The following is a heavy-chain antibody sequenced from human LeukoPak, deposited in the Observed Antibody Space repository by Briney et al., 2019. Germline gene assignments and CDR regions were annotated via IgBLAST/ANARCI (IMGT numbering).Heavy chain of an antibody. J-gene: IGHJ3*01. Sequence: GGSLRLSCAASGFTFSSYGMSWVRQAPGKGLEWVSSITSSSRYIYYADSVKGRFTISRDNTKNSLNLQMNSLRVEDTAVYYCARDRGVAFAAFDVWGQGTMVTVSS. CDR1: GFTFSSYG. CDR2: ITSSSRYI. V-gene: IGHV3-21*01. CDR3: ARDRGVAFAAFDV. D-gene: IGHD2-15*01.